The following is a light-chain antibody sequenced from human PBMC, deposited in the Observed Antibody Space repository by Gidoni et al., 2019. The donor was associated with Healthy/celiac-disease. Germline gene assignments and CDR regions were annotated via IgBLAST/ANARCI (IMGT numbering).Light chain of an antibody. J-gene: IGKJ4*01. Sequence: EIVLTQSPGTLSLSPGERATLSCRASQSVSSSYLAWYQQKPGQAPRLLIYGAYSRATGIPDRFSGSGYGTDFTLTISRLEPEDFAVYYCQQYGSSPPLTFGGGTKVEIK. CDR3: QQYGSSPPLT. V-gene: IGKV3-20*01. CDR1: QSVSSSY. CDR2: GAY.